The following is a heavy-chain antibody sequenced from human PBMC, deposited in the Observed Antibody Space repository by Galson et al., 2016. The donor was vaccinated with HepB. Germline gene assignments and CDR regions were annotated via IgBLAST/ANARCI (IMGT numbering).Heavy chain of an antibody. CDR2: ISYGGST. D-gene: IGHD2-15*01. Sequence: SETLSLTCTVSDDSVSSSRYYWGWIRQPPGKGLEWIGSISYGGSTYYNPSLKSRLTIYADTSKDHFSLQLSSVTAADTAVYYCARRGLAEYCTGANCYTIYHFDYWGQGTLVTVSS. V-gene: IGHV4-39*02. J-gene: IGHJ4*02. CDR3: ARRGLAEYCTGANCYTIYHFDY. CDR1: DDSVSSSRYY.